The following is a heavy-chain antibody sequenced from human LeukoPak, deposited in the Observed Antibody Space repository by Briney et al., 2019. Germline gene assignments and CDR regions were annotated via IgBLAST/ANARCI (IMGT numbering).Heavy chain of an antibody. V-gene: IGHV4-34*01. Sequence: SETLSLTCAVYGGSFSGYYWSWIRQPPGKGLEWIGEINHSGSTNYNPSLKSRVTISVDTSKNQFSLKLSSVTAADTAVYYCARGDKLLLVWWGQGTLVTVSS. J-gene: IGHJ4*02. CDR3: ARGDKLLLVW. CDR2: INHSGST. D-gene: IGHD2-15*01. CDR1: GGSFSGYY.